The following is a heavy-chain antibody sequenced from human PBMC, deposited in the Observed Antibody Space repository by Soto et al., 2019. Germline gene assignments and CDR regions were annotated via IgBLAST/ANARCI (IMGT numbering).Heavy chain of an antibody. CDR1: GYSFTNYW. D-gene: IGHD2-2*01. J-gene: IGHJ4*02. CDR3: AKYACSHSSCYGGVEY. Sequence: PGESLKISCKGSGYSFTNYWIGWVRQMPGKGREWMGNIYPGDSDTRYGPSFQGQVTISADKSISTAYLQWSSLKASDTAMCYCAKYACSHSSCYGGVEYWGQGTPVTVSS. V-gene: IGHV5-51*01. CDR2: IYPGDSDT.